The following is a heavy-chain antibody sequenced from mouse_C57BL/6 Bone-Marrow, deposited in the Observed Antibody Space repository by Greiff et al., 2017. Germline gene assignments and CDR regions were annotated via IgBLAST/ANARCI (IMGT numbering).Heavy chain of an antibody. CDR3: ARIYYYGSSYFYFDY. D-gene: IGHD1-1*01. J-gene: IGHJ2*01. CDR1: GYTFTSYW. CDR2: IDPSDSYT. Sequence: QVQLQQPGAELVRPGTSVKLSCKASGYTFTSYWMHWVKQRPGQGLEWIGVIDPSDSYTNYNQKFKGKATLTVDTSSSTAYMQLSSLTSEDSAVYYCARIYYYGSSYFYFDYWGQGTTLTVSS. V-gene: IGHV1-59*01.